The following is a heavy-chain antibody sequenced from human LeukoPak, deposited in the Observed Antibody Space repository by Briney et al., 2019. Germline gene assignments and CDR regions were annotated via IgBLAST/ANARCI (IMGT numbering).Heavy chain of an antibody. V-gene: IGHV3-33*06. CDR1: KFTFSHYG. J-gene: IGHJ4*02. CDR2: IWSDGSNQ. CDR3: AKDAQRGFDYSNSLEY. Sequence: GRSLRPSCAAAKFTFSHYGMHWVRQAPGKGLEWVAVIWSDGSNQYHADSVKGRFTISRDNSKNTVYLQMNSLRVEDTGVYYCAKDAQRGFDYSNSLEYWGQGILVTVSS. D-gene: IGHD4-11*01.